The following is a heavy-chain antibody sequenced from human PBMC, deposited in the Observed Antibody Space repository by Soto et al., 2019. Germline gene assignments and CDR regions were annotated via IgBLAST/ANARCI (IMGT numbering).Heavy chain of an antibody. V-gene: IGHV1-8*01. CDR2: INPNSGNT. CDR1: GYTFTSYD. J-gene: IGHJ4*02. CDR3: ARQSYDSSGYLADY. Sequence: KVSCKASGYTFTSYDINWFRHATGQGLECMGWINPNSGNTGYAQKFQGRVTMTRNTSISTAYMELSSLRSEDTAVYYCARQSYDSSGYLADYWGQGTLVTVSS. D-gene: IGHD3-22*01.